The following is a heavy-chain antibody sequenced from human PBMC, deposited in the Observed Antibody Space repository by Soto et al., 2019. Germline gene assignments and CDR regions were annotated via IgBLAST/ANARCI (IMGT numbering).Heavy chain of an antibody. CDR3: AIGRAVLRYFDYYYYGMDV. CDR1: GGSFSGYY. J-gene: IGHJ6*02. CDR2: INHSGST. D-gene: IGHD3-9*01. V-gene: IGHV4-34*01. Sequence: LETLSLTCAVYGGSFSGYYWSWIRQPPGKGLEWIGEINHSGSTNYNPSLKSRVTISVDTSKNQFSVKLSSVTAADTAVYYCAIGRAVLRYFDYYYYGMDVWGQGTTVTVS.